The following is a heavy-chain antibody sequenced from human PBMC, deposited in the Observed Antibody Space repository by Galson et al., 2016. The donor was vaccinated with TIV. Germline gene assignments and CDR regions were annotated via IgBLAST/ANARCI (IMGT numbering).Heavy chain of an antibody. CDR3: ARGAPSVFGVIMTLDY. J-gene: IGHJ4*02. V-gene: IGHV6-1*01. Sequence: CAISGDSVSSTSAAWNWIRQSPSRGLEWLGRTYYRSKWYNDYALSVKSRITINPDTSKNQFSLQLTSVTPEDAAVYYCARGAPSVFGVIMTLDYWGQGTLVTVSS. CDR1: GDSVSSTSAA. CDR2: TYYRSKWYN. D-gene: IGHD3-3*01.